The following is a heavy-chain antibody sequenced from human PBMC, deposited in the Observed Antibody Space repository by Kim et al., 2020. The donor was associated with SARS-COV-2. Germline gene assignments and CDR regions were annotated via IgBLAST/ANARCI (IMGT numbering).Heavy chain of an antibody. D-gene: IGHD6-13*01. Sequence: ADSVKGRFTISRDNSKNTLYLKMNSLRAEDTAVYYCAKDRKQQLPGVGYWGQGTLVTVSS. J-gene: IGHJ4*02. CDR3: AKDRKQQLPGVGY. V-gene: IGHV3-30*02.